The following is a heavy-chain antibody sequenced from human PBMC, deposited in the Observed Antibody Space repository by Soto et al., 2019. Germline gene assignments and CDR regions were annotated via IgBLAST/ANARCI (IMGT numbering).Heavy chain of an antibody. Sequence: KSGGSLRLSCEASGFTFSRVSVNWVRQVPGKGLEWVASISSASSETWYSDSVKGRFIISRDNAQNSLFLQMNTLRPDDSAIYYCARVAYWGPGTQVTVSS. J-gene: IGHJ4*02. CDR3: ARVAY. V-gene: IGHV3-21*01. CDR1: GFTFSRVS. CDR2: ISSASSET.